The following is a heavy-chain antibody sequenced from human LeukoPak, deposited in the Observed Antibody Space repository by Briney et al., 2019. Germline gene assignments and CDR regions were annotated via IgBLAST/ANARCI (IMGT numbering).Heavy chain of an antibody. D-gene: IGHD3-3*01. CDR2: ISSSSIFM. CDR1: GFSFSSYN. V-gene: IGHV3-48*01. CDR3: ASDSSDFWSGSLNY. J-gene: IGHJ4*02. Sequence: GGSLRLSCAASGFSFSSYNMNWVRQAPGKGLEWLSYISSSSIFMYYTDSVKGRFTVSRDNAANSLFLQMNSLRAEDTAVYYCASDSSDFWSGSLNYWGQGTPVTVSS.